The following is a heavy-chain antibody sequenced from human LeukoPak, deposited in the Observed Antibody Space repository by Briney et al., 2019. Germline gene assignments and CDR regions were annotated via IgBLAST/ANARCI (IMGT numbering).Heavy chain of an antibody. J-gene: IGHJ5*02. CDR3: ARRYSSGWYNWFDP. V-gene: IGHV3-11*04. D-gene: IGHD6-19*01. Sequence: GGSLRLSCAASGFTVSTNYMSWVRQAPGKGLEWVSYISSSGSTIYYADSVKGRFTISRDNAKNSLYLQMNSLRAEDTAVYYCARRYSSGWYNWFDPWGQGTLVTVSS. CDR1: GFTVSTNY. CDR2: ISSSGSTI.